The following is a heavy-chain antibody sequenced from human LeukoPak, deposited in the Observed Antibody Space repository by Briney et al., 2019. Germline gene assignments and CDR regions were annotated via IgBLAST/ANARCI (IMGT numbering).Heavy chain of an antibody. Sequence: GGSLRLSCAASGFTFSNYWMSWVRQAPGKGLGWVANIKQDGSEKYYVDSVKGRFTISRDNAKNSLYLQMNSLRAEDTAVYYCARDMYGGPSCFDIWGQGTMVTVSS. V-gene: IGHV3-7*01. D-gene: IGHD1-26*01. CDR2: IKQDGSEK. CDR3: ARDMYGGPSCFDI. J-gene: IGHJ3*02. CDR1: GFTFSNYW.